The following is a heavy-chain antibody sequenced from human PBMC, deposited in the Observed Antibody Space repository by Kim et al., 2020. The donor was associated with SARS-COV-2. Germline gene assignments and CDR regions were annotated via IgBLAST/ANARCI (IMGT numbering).Heavy chain of an antibody. CDR3: ARGSSPLGPAAAMPRSFDY. D-gene: IGHD2-2*01. Sequence: ASVKVSCKASGYTFTSYYMHWVRQAPGQGLEWMGIINPSGGSTSYAQKFQGRVTMTRDTSTSTVYMELSSLRSEDTAVYYCARGSSPLGPAAAMPRSFDYWGQGTLVTVSS. CDR1: GYTFTSYY. J-gene: IGHJ4*02. CDR2: INPSGGST. V-gene: IGHV1-46*01.